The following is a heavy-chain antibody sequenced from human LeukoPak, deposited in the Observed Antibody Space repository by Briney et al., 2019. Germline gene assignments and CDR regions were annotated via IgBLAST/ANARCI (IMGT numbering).Heavy chain of an antibody. CDR2: IIPISGTA. Sequence: ASVKVSCKASGYTFTGYYIHWVRQAPGQGLEWMGGIIPISGTANYAQKFQGRVTITADESTSTAYMELSSLRSEDTAIYYCATYCSSANCYIWGYYFDYWGQGTLVTVSS. V-gene: IGHV1-69*13. CDR1: GYTFTGYY. CDR3: ATYCSSANCYIWGYYFDY. D-gene: IGHD2-2*01. J-gene: IGHJ4*02.